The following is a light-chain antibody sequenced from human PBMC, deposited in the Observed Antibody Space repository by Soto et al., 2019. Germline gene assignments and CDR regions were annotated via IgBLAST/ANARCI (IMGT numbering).Light chain of an antibody. CDR3: QQYAASPWT. CDR2: GAS. CDR1: PSVNTNY. Sequence: EIVLTQSPGTLSLSPGERATLSCRASPSVNTNYFAWYQQKPGQAPRLLMYGASSRATGIPDRFSGSGSGTDFTLTISRLEPDDFAVYYCQQYAASPWTIGNGTKVAIK. V-gene: IGKV3-20*01. J-gene: IGKJ1*01.